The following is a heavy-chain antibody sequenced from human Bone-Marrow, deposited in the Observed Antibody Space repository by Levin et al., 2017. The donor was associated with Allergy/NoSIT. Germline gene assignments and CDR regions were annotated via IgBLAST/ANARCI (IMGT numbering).Heavy chain of an antibody. V-gene: IGHV3-7*01. J-gene: IGHJ6*02. Sequence: PGGSLRLSCSASGFTFSSYWMSWVRQAPGKGLEWVANINQHGTEKYYVDSVNGRFTISRDNAKNSLYLQMNSLRAEDTAVFYCAGIMLPATTYKREYFYSYAMDVWGQGTTVTVSS. D-gene: IGHD1-26*01. CDR3: AGIMLPATTYKREYFYSYAMDV. CDR1: GFTFSSYW. CDR2: INQHGTEK.